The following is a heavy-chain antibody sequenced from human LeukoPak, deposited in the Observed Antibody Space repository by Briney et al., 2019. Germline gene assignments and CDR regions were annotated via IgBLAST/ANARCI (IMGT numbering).Heavy chain of an antibody. CDR3: ARGKGHDTSSTDY. CDR2: VSGSGGST. Sequence: GGSLRLSCAASGFTFSSNAMSWVRQAPGKGLEWVSTVSGSGGSTYYADSVKGRFTISRDNSKNMLYLQMNSLRAEDTGVHYCARGKGHDTSSTDYWGQGTLVTVSS. J-gene: IGHJ4*02. CDR1: GFTFSSNA. V-gene: IGHV3-23*01. D-gene: IGHD3-10*01.